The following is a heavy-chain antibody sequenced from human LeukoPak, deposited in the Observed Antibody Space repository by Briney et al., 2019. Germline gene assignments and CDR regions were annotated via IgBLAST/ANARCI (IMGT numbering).Heavy chain of an antibody. J-gene: IGHJ4*02. V-gene: IGHV3-23*01. CDR1: GFTLSSYA. D-gene: IGHD7-27*01. Sequence: GGSLRLSCAASGFTLSSYAMSWVRQAPGKGLEWVSAITGSGGSTYYADSVKGRFTISRDNSKNTLYVQMNSLRAEDTAVYYCATERNWVFDYWGQGTLVTVSS. CDR3: ATERNWVFDY. CDR2: ITGSGGST.